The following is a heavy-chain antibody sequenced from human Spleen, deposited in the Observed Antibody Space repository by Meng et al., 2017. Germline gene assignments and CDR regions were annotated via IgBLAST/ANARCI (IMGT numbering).Heavy chain of an antibody. CDR3: ARDNPEGYCSGGSCYSGTFDY. Sequence: GESLKISCTASGFTFSSYSMNWVRQAPGKGLEWVAVISYDGSNKYYADSVKGRFTISRDNSKNTLYLQMNSLRAEDTAVYYCARDNPEGYCSGGSCYSGTFDYWGQGTLVTVSS. V-gene: IGHV3-30*03. D-gene: IGHD2-15*01. J-gene: IGHJ4*02. CDR2: ISYDGSNK. CDR1: GFTFSSYS.